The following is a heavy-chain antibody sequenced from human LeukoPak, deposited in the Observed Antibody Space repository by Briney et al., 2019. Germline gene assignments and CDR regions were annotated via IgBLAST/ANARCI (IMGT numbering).Heavy chain of an antibody. CDR1: GGSISSGGYY. V-gene: IGHV4-31*03. J-gene: IGHJ4*02. Sequence: PSETLSLTCSVSGGSISSGGYYWSWIRQNPGKGLEWIGYIYYSGSTYYNPSLKSRVTISLDTSKNQFSLKLSSVTAADTAVYYCARANSDYGDYGDFDYGGQGTLVTVSS. CDR3: ARANSDYGDYGDFDY. CDR2: IYYSGST. D-gene: IGHD4-17*01.